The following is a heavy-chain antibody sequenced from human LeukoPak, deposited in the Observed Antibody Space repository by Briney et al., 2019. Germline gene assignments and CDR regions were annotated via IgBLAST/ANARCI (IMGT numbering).Heavy chain of an antibody. CDR2: IIPIFGTA. CDR1: GGTFSSYA. D-gene: IGHD2-15*01. CDR3: ASQNPAAVAFDI. Sequence: WASVKVSCKASGGTFSSYAISWVGQAPGQGLEWMGGIIPIFGTANYAQKFQGRVTITADESTSTAYMELSSLRSEDTAVYYCASQNPAAVAFDIWGQGTMVTVSS. J-gene: IGHJ3*02. V-gene: IGHV1-69*01.